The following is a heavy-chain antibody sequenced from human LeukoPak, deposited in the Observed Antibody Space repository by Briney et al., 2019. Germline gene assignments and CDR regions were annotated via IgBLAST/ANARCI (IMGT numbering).Heavy chain of an antibody. J-gene: IGHJ5*02. Sequence: PSETLSPTCTVSGGSISSYYWSWIRQPPGKGLEWIGYIYYSGSTNYNPSLKSRVTISVDTSKKQFSLKLSSVTAADTAVYYCARVRRYYGSGSYNWFDPWGQGTLVTVSS. D-gene: IGHD3-10*01. V-gene: IGHV4-59*01. CDR3: ARVRRYYGSGSYNWFDP. CDR1: GGSISSYY. CDR2: IYYSGST.